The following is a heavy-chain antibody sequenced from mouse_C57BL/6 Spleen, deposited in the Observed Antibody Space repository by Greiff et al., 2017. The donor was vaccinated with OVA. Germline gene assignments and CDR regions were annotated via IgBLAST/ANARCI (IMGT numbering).Heavy chain of an antibody. V-gene: IGHV14-3*01. J-gene: IGHJ3*01. CDR3: ARSAIYDGYYVWFAY. D-gene: IGHD2-3*01. CDR1: GFNIKNTY. Sequence: EVQLQESVAELVRPGASVKLSCTASGFNIKNTYMHWVKQRPEQGLEWIGRIDPANGNTKYAPKFQGKATITADTSSNTAYLQLSSLTSEDTAIYYCARSAIYDGYYVWFAYWGQGTLVTVSA. CDR2: IDPANGNT.